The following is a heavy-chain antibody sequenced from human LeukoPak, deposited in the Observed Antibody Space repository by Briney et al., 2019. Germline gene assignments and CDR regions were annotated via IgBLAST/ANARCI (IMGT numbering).Heavy chain of an antibody. D-gene: IGHD2-21*01. V-gene: IGHV1-69*01. CDR3: ARGHRIGYYYYMDV. Sequence: GASVKVSCKASGGTFISYAINWVRQAPGQGLEWMGGIIPVFGTANYAQNFQGRVTIAADESTSTAYMELSRLRSEDTAVYYCARGHRIGYYYYMDVWGKGTTVTVSS. J-gene: IGHJ6*03. CDR2: IIPVFGTA. CDR1: GGTFISYA.